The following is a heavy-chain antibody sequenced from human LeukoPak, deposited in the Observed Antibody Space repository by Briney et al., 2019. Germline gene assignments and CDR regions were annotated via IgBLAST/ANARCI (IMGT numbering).Heavy chain of an antibody. CDR3: ARHNPGIAAAGTDY. CDR2: IYHSGST. D-gene: IGHD6-13*01. CDR1: GGSISSGCYY. V-gene: IGHV4-30-2*01. Sequence: SETLSLTCTVSGGSISSGCYYWSWIRQPPGKGLEWIGYIYHSGSTYYNPSLKSRVTISVDRSKNQFSLKLSSVTAADTAVYYCARHNPGIAAAGTDYWGQGTLVTVSS. J-gene: IGHJ4*02.